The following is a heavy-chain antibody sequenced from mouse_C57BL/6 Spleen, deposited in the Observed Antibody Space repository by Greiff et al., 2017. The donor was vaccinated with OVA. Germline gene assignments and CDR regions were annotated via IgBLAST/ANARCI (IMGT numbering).Heavy chain of an antibody. CDR1: GFTFSSYG. V-gene: IGHV5-6*01. Sequence: EVKLMESGGDLVKPGGSLKLSCAASGFTFSSYGMSWVRQTPDKRLEWVATISSGGSYTYYPDSVKGRFTISRDNAKNTLYLQMSSLKSEDTAMYYCARGSVSTTGQTTFAYWGQGTLVTVAA. D-gene: IGHD2-4*01. CDR3: ARGSVSTTGQTTFAY. J-gene: IGHJ3*01. CDR2: ISSGGSYT.